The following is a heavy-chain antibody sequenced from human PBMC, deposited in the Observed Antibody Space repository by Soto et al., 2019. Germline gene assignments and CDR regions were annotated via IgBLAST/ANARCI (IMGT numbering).Heavy chain of an antibody. V-gene: IGHV1-2*02. CDR3: AREIEDFTNGAHDL. CDR1: GYSFTGYY. D-gene: IGHD7-27*01. Sequence: ASVKVSCKASGYSFTGYYMHWVRQAPGQGLEWMGWIIPHSGETNYAQKFQARVTLTRDTSISTAYMQLSGLTSDDTAVYYCAREIEDFTNGAHDLWEPGTPVPHSS. J-gene: IGHJ5*02. CDR2: IIPHSGET.